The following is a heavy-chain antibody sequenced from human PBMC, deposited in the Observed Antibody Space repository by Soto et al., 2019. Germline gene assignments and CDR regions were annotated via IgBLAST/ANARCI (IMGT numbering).Heavy chain of an antibody. CDR2: ITGSGSTT. CDR3: AKDFTAYLSSWFHL. J-gene: IGHJ5*02. Sequence: EVQLLESGGGLVQPGGSLRLSCAASEFTFSSNAMHWVRQAPGKGLEWVSGITGSGSTTFYADSVKGRFTISRDNSTNTLYLHMSSLRAEDTAIYYCAKDFTAYLSSWFHLWGQGTLVTVSS. D-gene: IGHD6-13*01. V-gene: IGHV3-23*01. CDR1: EFTFSSNA.